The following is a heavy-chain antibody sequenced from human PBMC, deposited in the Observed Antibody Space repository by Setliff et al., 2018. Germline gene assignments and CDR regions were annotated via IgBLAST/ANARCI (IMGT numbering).Heavy chain of an antibody. CDR1: GDSISSYY. Sequence: LSLTCTVSGDSISSYYWSWIRQPPGKGLEWIGYTYYSGSTNYNPSLKSRVTMSVATFENHFSLKLNSLTAADTAVYYCARVTNWGLDLRFDPWGQGILVTVSS. CDR2: TYYSGST. V-gene: IGHV4-59*01. D-gene: IGHD7-27*01. J-gene: IGHJ5*02. CDR3: ARVTNWGLDLRFDP.